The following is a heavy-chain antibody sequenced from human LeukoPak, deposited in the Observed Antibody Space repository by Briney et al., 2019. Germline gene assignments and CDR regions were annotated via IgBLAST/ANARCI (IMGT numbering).Heavy chain of an antibody. D-gene: IGHD3-9*01. V-gene: IGHV4-39*07. J-gene: IGHJ6*03. Sequence: PSETLSLTCTVSGGSISSSSYYWGWIRQPPGKGLEWIGSIYYSGSTYYNPSLKSRVTISVDTSKNQFSLKLSSVTAADTAVYYCARSLLRRYFDWLPSTLYYMDVWGKGTTVTVSS. CDR3: ARSLLRRYFDWLPSTLYYMDV. CDR2: IYYSGST. CDR1: GGSISSSSYY.